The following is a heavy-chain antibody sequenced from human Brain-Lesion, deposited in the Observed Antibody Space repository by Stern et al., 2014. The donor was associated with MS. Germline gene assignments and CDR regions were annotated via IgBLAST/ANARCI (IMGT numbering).Heavy chain of an antibody. D-gene: IGHD5-18*01. CDR2: VYYSGNT. CDR1: GDSLSSSTFY. CDR3: ARHQLGYGYAYLRY. V-gene: IGHV4-39*01. J-gene: IGHJ4*02. Sequence: VQLVESGPGLVKPSDTLSLTCSVSGDSLSSSTFYWGWIRQPPGKGPEWIGSVYYSGNTYYHPSLKSRVTISVDTSKNQFPLRRTSGTAADTAVYYCARHQLGYGYAYLRYWGQGTLVTVSS.